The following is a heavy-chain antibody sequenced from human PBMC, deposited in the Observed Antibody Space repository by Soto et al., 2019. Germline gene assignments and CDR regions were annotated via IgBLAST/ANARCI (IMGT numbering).Heavy chain of an antibody. D-gene: IGHD3-22*01. CDR3: ARNRHDYYDSSGYLPYGMDV. Sequence: SVKVSCKASGGTFSSYAISWVRQAPGQGLEWMGGIIPIFGTANYAQKFQGRVTITADESTSTAYMELSSLRSEDTAVYYCARNRHDYYDSSGYLPYGMDVWGQGTTVTVSS. CDR1: GGTFSSYA. CDR2: IIPIFGTA. J-gene: IGHJ6*02. V-gene: IGHV1-69*13.